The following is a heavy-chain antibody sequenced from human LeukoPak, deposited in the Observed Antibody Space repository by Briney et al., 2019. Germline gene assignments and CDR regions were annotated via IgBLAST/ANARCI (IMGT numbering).Heavy chain of an antibody. CDR2: IYYSGST. Sequence: SETLSLICTVSGGSISSYYWSRIRQPPGKGLEWIGYIYYSGSTNYNPSLKSRVTISVDTSKNQFSLKLSSVTAADTAVYYCARDGELDAFDYWGQGTLVTVSS. D-gene: IGHD1-26*01. CDR1: GGSISSYY. V-gene: IGHV4-59*01. CDR3: ARDGELDAFDY. J-gene: IGHJ4*02.